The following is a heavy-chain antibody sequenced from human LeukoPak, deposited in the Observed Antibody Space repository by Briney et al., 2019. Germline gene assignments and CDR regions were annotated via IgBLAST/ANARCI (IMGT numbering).Heavy chain of an antibody. CDR2: IWYDGSNQ. D-gene: IGHD2-21*01. J-gene: IGHJ4*02. V-gene: IGHV3-33*01. CDR3: ARDRLSTYDYFDT. Sequence: PGGSLRLSCAASGFSFSDYGMHWVRQAPGKGLEWVAVIWYDGSNQYYADSVKGRFTVSRDNSKNTLYPQMDSLRAEDTAVYFCARDRLSTYDYFDTWGQGTLVTVSS. CDR1: GFSFSDYG.